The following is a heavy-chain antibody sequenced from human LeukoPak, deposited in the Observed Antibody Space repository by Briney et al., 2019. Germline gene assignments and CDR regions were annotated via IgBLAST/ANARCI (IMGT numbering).Heavy chain of an antibody. CDR3: AKEDYYDGSGFSGY. D-gene: IGHD3-22*01. Sequence: GGSLRLSCAASGFSFSSYAMMWVRQAPGKGLEWVSTISNSGGSTDYKDSVKGRFTISRDNSKNTLYPQMNSLRADDTAVYYCAKEDYYDGSGFSGYWGQGTLVTVSS. CDR2: ISNSGGST. J-gene: IGHJ4*02. CDR1: GFSFSSYA. V-gene: IGHV3-23*01.